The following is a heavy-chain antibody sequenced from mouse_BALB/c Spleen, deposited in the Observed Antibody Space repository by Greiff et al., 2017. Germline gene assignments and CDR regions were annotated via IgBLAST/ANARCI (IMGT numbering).Heavy chain of an antibody. V-gene: IGHV7-3*02. CDR3: ARDSGRWGYFDD. CDR1: GFTFTDYY. D-gene: IGHD2-3*01. J-gene: IGHJ2*01. Sequence: DVMLVESGGGLVQPGGSLRLSCATSGFTFTDYYMSWVRQPPGKELEWLGFIRNKANGYTTEYSASVKGRFTISRDNSQSILYLQMNTLRAEDSATYYCARDSGRWGYFDDWGPGTTLTVSS. CDR2: IRNKANGYTT.